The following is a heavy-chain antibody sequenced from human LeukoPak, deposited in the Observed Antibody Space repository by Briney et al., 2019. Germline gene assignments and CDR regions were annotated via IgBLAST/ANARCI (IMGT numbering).Heavy chain of an antibody. CDR3: ARAVSSSSIYYYYYYMDV. J-gene: IGHJ6*03. D-gene: IGHD6-6*01. Sequence: ASVKVSCKASGYTFTGYYMHWVRQAPGQGLEWMGWISAYNGNTNYAQKLQGRVTMTTDTSTSTAYMELRSLRSDDTAVYYCARAVSSSSIYYYYYYMDVWGKGTTVTVSS. V-gene: IGHV1-18*04. CDR2: ISAYNGNT. CDR1: GYTFTGYY.